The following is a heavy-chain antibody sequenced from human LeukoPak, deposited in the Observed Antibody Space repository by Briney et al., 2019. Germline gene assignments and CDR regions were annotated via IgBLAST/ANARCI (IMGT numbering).Heavy chain of an antibody. J-gene: IGHJ4*02. CDR2: ISSSSSYI. D-gene: IGHD2-2*01. CDR1: GFTFSSYS. V-gene: IGHV3-21*01. Sequence: PGGSLRLSCAASGFTFSSYSMNWVRQAPGKGLEWVSSISSSSSYIYYADSVKGRFTISRDSAKNSLYLQMNSLRAEDTAVYYCARGSPEYQLLHYFDYWGQGTLVTVSS. CDR3: ARGSPEYQLLHYFDY.